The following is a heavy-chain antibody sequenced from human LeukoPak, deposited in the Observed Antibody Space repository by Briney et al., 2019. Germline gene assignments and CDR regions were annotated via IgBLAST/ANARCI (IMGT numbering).Heavy chain of an antibody. CDR1: GFTFDDYA. Sequence: PGRSLRHSCAASGFTFDDYAMHWVRQAPGKGLEWVSGISWNSGSIGYADSVKGRFTISRDNAKNSLYLQMNSLRAEDTALYYCAEDRRGYSGGYFDYWGQGTLVTVSS. V-gene: IGHV3-9*01. CDR2: ISWNSGSI. CDR3: AEDRRGYSGGYFDY. D-gene: IGHD5-18*01. J-gene: IGHJ4*02.